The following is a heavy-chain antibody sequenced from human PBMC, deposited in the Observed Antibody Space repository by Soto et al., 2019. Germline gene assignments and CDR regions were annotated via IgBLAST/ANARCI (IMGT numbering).Heavy chain of an antibody. CDR3: ARGAEMLWLDY. V-gene: IGHV3-33*01. Sequence: QVQLVESGGGVVQPGRSLRLSCAASGFTFSSYGMHWVRQAPGKGLEWVAVIWYDGSNKYYADSVKGRFTISRDNSKNTLYLQMNSLRAEDTAVYYCARGAEMLWLDYWGQGTLVTGS. CDR2: IWYDGSNK. D-gene: IGHD2-2*01. J-gene: IGHJ4*02. CDR1: GFTFSSYG.